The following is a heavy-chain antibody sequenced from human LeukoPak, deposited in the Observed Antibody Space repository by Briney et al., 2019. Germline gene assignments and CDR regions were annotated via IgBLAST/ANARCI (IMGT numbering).Heavy chain of an antibody. J-gene: IGHJ4*02. D-gene: IGHD3-22*01. V-gene: IGHV3-23*01. CDR2: ISGSGGST. Sequence: GGSLRLSCAASGFTFSSYAMSWVRQAPGKGLEWVSAISGSGGSTYYADSVKGRFTISRDNSKNTLYLQMNSLRAEDTAVYYCGLSYYYDSSGYYPSFDYWGQGTLVTVSS. CDR1: GFTFSSYA. CDR3: GLSYYYDSSGYYPSFDY.